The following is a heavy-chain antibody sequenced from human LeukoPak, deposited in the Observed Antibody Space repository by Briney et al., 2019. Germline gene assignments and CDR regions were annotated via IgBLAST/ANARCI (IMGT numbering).Heavy chain of an antibody. D-gene: IGHD5-18*01. CDR1: GFTFSSYS. CDR3: ATETGYNYGFDH. Sequence: GGSLRFSCAASGFTFSSYSMNWVRQAPGKGLEWVSSISSSSSYIYYGDSVKGRFTISRDNAKNPLYLQMNSLRAEDTAVYYCATETGYNYGFDHWGQGALVTVSS. CDR2: ISSSSSYI. V-gene: IGHV3-21*01. J-gene: IGHJ5*02.